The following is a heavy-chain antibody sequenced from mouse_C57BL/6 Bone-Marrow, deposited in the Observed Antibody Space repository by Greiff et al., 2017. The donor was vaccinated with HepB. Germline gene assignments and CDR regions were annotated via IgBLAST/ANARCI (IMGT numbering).Heavy chain of an antibody. CDR1: GYTFTSYW. CDR2: IHPNSGST. Sequence: QVQLQQPRAELVKPGASVKLSCKASGYTFTSYWMHWVKQRPGQGLEWIGMIHPNSGSTNYNEKFKSKATLTVDKSSSTAYMQLSSLTSEDSAVYYCARGPAWFAYWGQGTLVTVSA. V-gene: IGHV1-64*01. CDR3: ARGPAWFAY. J-gene: IGHJ3*01.